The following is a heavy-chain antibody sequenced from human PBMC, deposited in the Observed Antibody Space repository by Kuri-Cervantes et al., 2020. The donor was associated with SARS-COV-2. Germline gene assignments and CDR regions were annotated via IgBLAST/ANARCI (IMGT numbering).Heavy chain of an antibody. CDR2: INHSGST. CDR3: ARGWTTVTTPYFDY. D-gene: IGHD4-11*01. Sequence: SETLSLTCTVSGYSISSGYYWSWIRQPPGKGLEWIGEINHSGSTNYNPSLKSRVTISVDTSKNQFSLKLSSVTAADTAVYYCARGWTTVTTPYFDYWGQGTLVTVSS. CDR1: GYSISSGYY. V-gene: IGHV4-38-2*02. J-gene: IGHJ4*02.